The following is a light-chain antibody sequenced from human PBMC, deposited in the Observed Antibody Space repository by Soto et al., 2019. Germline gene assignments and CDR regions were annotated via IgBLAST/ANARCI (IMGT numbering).Light chain of an antibody. V-gene: IGKV1-9*01. J-gene: IGKJ2*01. CDR1: QGISTY. CDR3: QQLNSYPIT. Sequence: DIQLTQSPSFLSASVGDRVTITCRASQGISTYVAWFQQKPGKAPNLLIYVASTLHSGVPSRFSGTGSGTEFTLTIRSLQPEDFATYYCQQLNSYPITFGQGTKLEIK. CDR2: VAS.